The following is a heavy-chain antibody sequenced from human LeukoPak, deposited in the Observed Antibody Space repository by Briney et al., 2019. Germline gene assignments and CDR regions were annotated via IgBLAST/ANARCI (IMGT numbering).Heavy chain of an antibody. J-gene: IGHJ4*02. CDR3: ARDREGLAAPKYYFDY. Sequence: ASVKVSRKASGYTFTSYYMHWVRQAPGQGLEWMGIINPSGGSTSYAQKFQGRVTMTRDTSTSTVYMELSSLRSEDTAVYYCARDREGLAAPKYYFDYWGQGTLVTVSS. CDR2: INPSGGST. V-gene: IGHV1-46*01. CDR1: GYTFTSYY. D-gene: IGHD2-15*01.